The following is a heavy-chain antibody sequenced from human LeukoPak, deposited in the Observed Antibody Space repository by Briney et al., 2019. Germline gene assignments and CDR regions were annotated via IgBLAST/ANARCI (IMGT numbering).Heavy chain of an antibody. Sequence: GGSLRLSCAASGLTFSSYAMSWVRQAPGKGLEWVSAISGSGGSTYYADSVKGRFTISRDNSKNTLYLQMDSLRAEDTAVYYCARSIVVVTSYYFDYWGQGTLVTVSS. CDR1: GLTFSSYA. J-gene: IGHJ4*02. D-gene: IGHD3-22*01. CDR3: ARSIVVVTSYYFDY. CDR2: ISGSGGST. V-gene: IGHV3-23*01.